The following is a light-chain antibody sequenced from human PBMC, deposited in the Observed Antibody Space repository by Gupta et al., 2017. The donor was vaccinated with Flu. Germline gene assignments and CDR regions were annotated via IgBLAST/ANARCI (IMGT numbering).Light chain of an antibody. Sequence: ATITGTGTGTNVGSNGEGCPHRHQGHPPKHLTDRNNNRPSGTAEGFSASKSGNTASLTTTRLQAEEEADYYYSAWDTSLNVGVFGGGTKVTVL. CDR3: SAWDTSLNVGV. V-gene: IGLV10-54*04. J-gene: IGLJ3*02. CDR2: RNN. CDR1: GTNVGSNG.